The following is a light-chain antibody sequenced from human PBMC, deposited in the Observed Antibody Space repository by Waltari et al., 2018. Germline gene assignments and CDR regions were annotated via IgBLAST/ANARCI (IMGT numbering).Light chain of an antibody. CDR3: QSYDSSLSGSV. J-gene: IGLJ3*02. CDR1: SSNIGAGSD. Sequence: QSVLAQPPSVSGAPGQRVTISCSGSSSNIGAGSDVHWYQHLPGTAPKLLIYGNSNRPPGCPDRFSGSKSGTSASLAITGLQAEDEADYYCQSYDSSLSGSVFGGGTKLTVL. V-gene: IGLV1-40*01. CDR2: GNS.